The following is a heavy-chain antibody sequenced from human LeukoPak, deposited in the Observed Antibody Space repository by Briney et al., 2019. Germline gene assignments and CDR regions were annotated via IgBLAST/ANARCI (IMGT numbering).Heavy chain of an antibody. J-gene: IGHJ5*02. CDR2: VHYTGST. V-gene: IGHV4-59*01. CDR3: ARYRGNSNGGFDP. D-gene: IGHD4-23*01. CDR1: DGSISSYY. Sequence: SETLSLTCTVSDGSISSYYWSWIRQPPGKGLEWIGFVHYTGSTNYNPSLKSRVTTSVDTSKNQFSLKLTSVTAADTAVYYCARYRGNSNGGFDPWGQGTLVTVSS.